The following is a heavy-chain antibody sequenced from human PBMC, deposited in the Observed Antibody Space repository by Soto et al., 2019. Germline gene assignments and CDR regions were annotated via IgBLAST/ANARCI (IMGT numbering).Heavy chain of an antibody. V-gene: IGHV3-7*01. J-gene: IGHJ4*02. CDR2: INQDGNEK. Sequence: EVQLVESGGALVQPGGSLRLSCAASGFTFRSYWMSWVRQAPGKGLEWVANINQDGNEKNYVDSVKGRFIISRDNAKNSLYLQLNSLSTDDTALYYCARVLGGDYGDRNFDHWCQGTLLTVSS. CDR1: GFTFRSYW. D-gene: IGHD4-17*01. CDR3: ARVLGGDYGDRNFDH.